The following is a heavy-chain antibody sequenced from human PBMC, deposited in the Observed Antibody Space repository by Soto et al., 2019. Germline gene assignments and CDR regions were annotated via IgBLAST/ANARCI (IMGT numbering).Heavy chain of an antibody. J-gene: IGHJ4*02. V-gene: IGHV4-39*01. Sequence: SETLSLTCIVSGESISSSSYYWGWIRQPPGKGLEWIGSIYYSGRTYYNPSFKSRVTISIDTSKNQFSLELSSVTATDTAVYYCDRQRTTVVTQAYFDHWGQGALVTVSS. CDR2: IYYSGRT. D-gene: IGHD2-21*02. CDR3: DRQRTTVVTQAYFDH. CDR1: GESISSSSYY.